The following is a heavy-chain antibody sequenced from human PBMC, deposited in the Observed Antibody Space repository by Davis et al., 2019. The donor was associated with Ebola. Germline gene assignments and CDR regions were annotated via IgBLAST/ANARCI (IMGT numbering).Heavy chain of an antibody. D-gene: IGHD6-6*01. J-gene: IGHJ5*02. CDR2: IQQDGSEK. Sequence: GESLKISCAASGFTFSSYWMRWVRQAPGQGLEWVANIQQDGSEKYYVDSVKGRFTISRDNAKNSLYLQMNSLRAEDTAVYYCARLNGQLVGDNWFDPWGQGTLVTVSS. CDR3: ARLNGQLVGDNWFDP. V-gene: IGHV3-7*01. CDR1: GFTFSSYW.